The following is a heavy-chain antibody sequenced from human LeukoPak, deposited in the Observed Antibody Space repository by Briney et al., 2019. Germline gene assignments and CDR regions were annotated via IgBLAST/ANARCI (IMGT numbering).Heavy chain of an antibody. D-gene: IGHD3-22*01. Sequence: ASVKVSCKASGYTFTGYFMHWVRQAPGQGLEWMGWTNPNSGGTNYAQKFQGRVTMTRDTSISTAYMDLSRLRSDDTAVYYCARGLHFRLYDSSDFYPYWGRGTLVTVSS. J-gene: IGHJ4*02. CDR3: ARGLHFRLYDSSDFYPY. CDR1: GYTFTGYF. V-gene: IGHV1-2*02. CDR2: TNPNSGGT.